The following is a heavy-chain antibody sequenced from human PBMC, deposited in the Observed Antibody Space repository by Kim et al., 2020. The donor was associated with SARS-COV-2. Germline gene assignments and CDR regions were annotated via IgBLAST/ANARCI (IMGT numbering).Heavy chain of an antibody. V-gene: IGHV3-30-3*01. CDR1: GFTFSSYA. CDR3: ARDHHYSSSSDYYYYYMDV. CDR2: ISYDGSNK. D-gene: IGHD6-6*01. Sequence: GGSLRLSCAASGFTFSSYAMHWVRQAPGKGLEWVAVISYDGSNKYYADSVKGRFTISRDNSKNTLYLQMNSLRAEDTAVYYCARDHHYSSSSDYYYYYMDVWGKGTTVTVSS. J-gene: IGHJ6*03.